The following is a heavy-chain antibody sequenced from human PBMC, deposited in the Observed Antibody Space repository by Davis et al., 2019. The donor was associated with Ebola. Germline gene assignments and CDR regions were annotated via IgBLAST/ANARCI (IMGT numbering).Heavy chain of an antibody. V-gene: IGHV3-13*01. D-gene: IGHD5-18*01. Sequence: GESLKTSCAASGFTFSNYDMHLVRPATGKGLEWVSAIGTAGDTYYPGPVKGRFTITRENAKNSLYLQMDSLRAEDTAVYYCARDGAPPYSYGYYYYYGMDVWGQGTTVTVSS. J-gene: IGHJ6*02. CDR2: IGTAGDT. CDR3: ARDGAPPYSYGYYYYYGMDV. CDR1: GFTFSNYD.